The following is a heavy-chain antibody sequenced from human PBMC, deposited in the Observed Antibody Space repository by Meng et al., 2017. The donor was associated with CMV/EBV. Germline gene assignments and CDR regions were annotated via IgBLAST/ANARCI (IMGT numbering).Heavy chain of an antibody. Sequence: AAGYTVNGYYMHWVTQAPGQGLEGMGWINPNSGGTNYAQKVQGRVTMTRDTSISTAYMELSRLRSDDTAVYDCAKNSAGTITNWFDPWGQGTLVTVSS. CDR2: INPNSGGT. J-gene: IGHJ5*02. CDR3: AKNSAGTITNWFDP. D-gene: IGHD1-7*01. CDR1: GYTVNGYY. V-gene: IGHV1-2*02.